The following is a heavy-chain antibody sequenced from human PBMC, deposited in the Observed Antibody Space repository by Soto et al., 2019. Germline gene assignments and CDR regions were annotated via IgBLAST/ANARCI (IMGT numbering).Heavy chain of an antibody. CDR1: GFTFSSYS. CDR3: SRVPIGYSSSWPLDY. V-gene: IGHV3-21*01. J-gene: IGHJ4*02. D-gene: IGHD6-13*01. CDR2: ISSSSSYI. Sequence: PGGSLRLSCAASGFTFSSYSMNWVRQAPGKGLEWVSSISSSSSYIYYADSVKGRFTISRDNAKNSLYLQMNSLRAEDTAVYYCSRVPIGYSSSWPLDYWGQGTLVTVS.